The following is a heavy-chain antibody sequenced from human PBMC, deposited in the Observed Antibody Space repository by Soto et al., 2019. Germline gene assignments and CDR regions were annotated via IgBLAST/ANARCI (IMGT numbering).Heavy chain of an antibody. CDR3: ATVATWSYYWFDP. CDR2: INSDGSRT. CDR1: GFTFSTYY. V-gene: IGHV3-74*01. J-gene: IGHJ5*02. Sequence: EVQLVESGGGLGQPGGSLRLSCAASGFTFSTYYMHWVRHAPGKGLVWVSRINSDGSRTNYADSVKGRFTTSRDNAKNTLYIQLNSLAAEDTALYYCATVATWSYYWFDPWGQGTLVTVSS. D-gene: IGHD1-26*01.